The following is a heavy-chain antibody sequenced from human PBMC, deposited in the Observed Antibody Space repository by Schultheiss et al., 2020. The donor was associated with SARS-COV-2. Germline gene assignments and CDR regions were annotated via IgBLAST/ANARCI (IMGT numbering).Heavy chain of an antibody. D-gene: IGHD2-21*02. V-gene: IGHV3-30-3*01. CDR1: GFTFSSYA. CDR2: ISYDGSNK. J-gene: IGHJ6*02. Sequence: GESLKISCAASGFTFSSYAMHWVRQAPGKGLEWVAVISYDGSNKYYADSVKGRFTISRDNSKNTLYLQMNSLRAEDTAVYYCARGGDPRYYYYGMDVWGQGTTVIVSS. CDR3: ARGGDPRYYYYGMDV.